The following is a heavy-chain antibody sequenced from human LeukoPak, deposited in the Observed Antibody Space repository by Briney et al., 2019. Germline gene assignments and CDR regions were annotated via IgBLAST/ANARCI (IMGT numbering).Heavy chain of an antibody. Sequence: GGSLRLSCAASGFTFSSYEMNWVRPAPGKGLEWVSYISSSGRTISYADSVKGRFTISRDNAKNVVYLQMNSLRAEDTAGYYCARDLVVTATPFDYWGQGTLVTVSS. CDR3: ARDLVVTATPFDY. J-gene: IGHJ4*02. D-gene: IGHD2-21*02. CDR2: ISSSGRTI. CDR1: GFTFSSYE. V-gene: IGHV3-48*03.